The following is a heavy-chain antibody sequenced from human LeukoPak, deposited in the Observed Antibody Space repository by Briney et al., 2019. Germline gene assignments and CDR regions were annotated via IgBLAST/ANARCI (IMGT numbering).Heavy chain of an antibody. V-gene: IGHV5-51*01. J-gene: IGHJ4*02. CDR2: IYPGDSDT. Sequence: GESLKISCKISGYKLTNNWIGWVRQVPGKGLEWMGIIYPGDSDTRYSPSFQGQVTISADKSISTAYLQWSSLKASDTAMYYCAGGYSYGIDYWGQGTLVTVSS. CDR3: AGGYSYGIDY. CDR1: GYKLTNNW. D-gene: IGHD5-18*01.